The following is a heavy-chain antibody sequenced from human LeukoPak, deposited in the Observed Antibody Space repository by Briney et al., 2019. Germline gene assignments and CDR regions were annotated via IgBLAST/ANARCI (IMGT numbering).Heavy chain of an antibody. Sequence: SDTLSLTCAVSGYSISSNNWWGWIRQPPGKGLEWIGYIYYSGITYYNPSLKSRVTMSVDTSKNQFSLKLSSVTAADTAVYYCASLHGYGSGRPWGQGTLVTVSS. J-gene: IGHJ5*02. CDR2: IYYSGIT. CDR1: GYSISSNNW. D-gene: IGHD3-10*01. V-gene: IGHV4-28*01. CDR3: ASLHGYGSGRP.